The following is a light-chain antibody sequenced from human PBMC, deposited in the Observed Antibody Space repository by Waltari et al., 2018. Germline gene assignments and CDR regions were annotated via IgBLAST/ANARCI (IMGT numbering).Light chain of an antibody. CDR1: RRIGSS. CDR2: EKF. CDR3: QQYAESPLT. Sequence: DIQMTQSPSTLSASVGDSVTISCRASRRIGSSLAWYQKKPGKSPNHLIYEKFHLQSVVPSRFSGNASGTEFSLIISSLQPHDSAVYYCQQYAESPLTFGRGTKLKIK. J-gene: IGKJ4*01. V-gene: IGKV1-5*03.